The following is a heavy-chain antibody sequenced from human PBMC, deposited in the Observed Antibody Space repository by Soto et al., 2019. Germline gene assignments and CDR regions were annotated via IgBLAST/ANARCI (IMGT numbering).Heavy chain of an antibody. CDR1: GGSFSGYY. CDR2: INHSGST. Sequence: SETLSLTCAVYGGSFSGYYWSWIRQPPGKGLEWIGEINHSGSTNYNPSLKSRVTISVDTSKNQFSLKLSSVTAADTAVYYCARGGTVVAASADAFDIWGQGTMDTVSS. CDR3: ARGGTVVAASADAFDI. V-gene: IGHV4-34*01. D-gene: IGHD2-15*01. J-gene: IGHJ3*02.